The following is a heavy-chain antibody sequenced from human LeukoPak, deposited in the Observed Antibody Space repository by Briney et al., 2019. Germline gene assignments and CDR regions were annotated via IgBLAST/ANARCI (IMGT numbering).Heavy chain of an antibody. CDR2: INHSGST. CDR1: GGSFSGYY. D-gene: IGHD2-2*01. CDR3: ARGTIGYCSGTSCYGGYCYYGMDV. V-gene: IGHV4-34*01. J-gene: IGHJ6*02. Sequence: SETLSLTCAVYGGSFSGYYWSWIRQPPGKGLEWIGEINHSGSTNYNPSLKSRVTISVDTSKNQFSLKLSSVTAADTAVYYCARGTIGYCSGTSCYGGYCYYGMDVWGQGTTVTVSS.